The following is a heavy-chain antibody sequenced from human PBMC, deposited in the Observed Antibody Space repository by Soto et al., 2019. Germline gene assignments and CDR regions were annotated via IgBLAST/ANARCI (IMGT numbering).Heavy chain of an antibody. Sequence: EVQLLESGGGLVQPGGSLRLSCAASGFTFSNYAMRWVRQAPGMGLEWVSSISASSQTTTYADSVKGRFTISRDTSKKARLLHTSSPRAEDTALYFGARARQRTERDRYLDVWGRGRLVTVAS. D-gene: IGHD1-1*01. J-gene: IGHJ2*01. V-gene: IGHV3-23*01. CDR3: ARARQRTERDRYLDV. CDR1: GFTFSNYA. CDR2: ISASSQTT.